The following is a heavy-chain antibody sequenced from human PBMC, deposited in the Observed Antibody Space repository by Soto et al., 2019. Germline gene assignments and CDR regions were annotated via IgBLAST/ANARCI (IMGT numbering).Heavy chain of an antibody. Sequence: QVQVQQWGAGLLKPSETLSLSCDVSGVSSSGYYWSWIRQPPGKGLEWVGEVNHSGTTHYSPSLKSRVTISVDTSRNQFSLRLTSVPAADTAIYYSAFGNTFYYYYMDVWGKGTTVTVSS. J-gene: IGHJ6*03. CDR2: VNHSGTT. CDR1: GVSSSGYY. D-gene: IGHD2-2*02. CDR3: AFGNTFYYYYMDV. V-gene: IGHV4-34*01.